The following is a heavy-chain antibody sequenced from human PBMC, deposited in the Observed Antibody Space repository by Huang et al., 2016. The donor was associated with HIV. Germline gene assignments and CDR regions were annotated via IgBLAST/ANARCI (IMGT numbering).Heavy chain of an antibody. D-gene: IGHD3-3*01. J-gene: IGHJ4*02. CDR2: INTITENT. CDR3: AREHRAAYDFWSGYQYYFDY. V-gene: IGHV7-4-1*02. CDR1: GYTFTSYA. Sequence: QVQLVQSGSELKKPGASVKVSCKASGYTFTSYAMNWVRQAPGQGLEWMGWINTITENTTYDQGFTGRLVFCLDTSVSAADREISSLKAEDTAVYYCAREHRAAYDFWSGYQYYFDYWGQGTLVTVSS.